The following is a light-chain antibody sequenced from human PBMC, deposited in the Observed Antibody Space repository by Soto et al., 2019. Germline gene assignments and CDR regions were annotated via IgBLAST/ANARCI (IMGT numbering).Light chain of an antibody. CDR1: SSNIGSNS. V-gene: IGLV1-44*01. CDR3: AAWDERLKGWM. J-gene: IGLJ3*02. Sequence: QSALIQPPSVSGTPGQRVIISCSGSSSNIGSNSANWYQQLPGTAPGLLIYGDNKRPSRVPDRFSGSKSGTSASLAISGLQSGDEADYYCAAWDERLKGWMFGGGTKLTVL. CDR2: GDN.